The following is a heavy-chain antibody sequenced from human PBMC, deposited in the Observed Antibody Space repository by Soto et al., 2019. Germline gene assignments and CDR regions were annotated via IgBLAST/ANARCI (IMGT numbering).Heavy chain of an antibody. CDR2: ISGSGGST. D-gene: IGHD7-27*01. J-gene: IGHJ4*02. CDR3: AKEVSLGSTVDLGY. CDR1: GFTSSIFA. Sequence: PGGSLRLSCAASGFTSSIFAMSWVRQSPGKGLEWVSTISGSGGSTYYADAVKGRFSISRDNSMGTLYLQMKSLRVEDTAIYYCAKEVSLGSTVDLGYWGQGTLVTVSS. V-gene: IGHV3-23*01.